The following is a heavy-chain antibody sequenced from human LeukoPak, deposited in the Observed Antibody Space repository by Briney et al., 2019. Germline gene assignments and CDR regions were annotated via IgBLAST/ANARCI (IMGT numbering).Heavy chain of an antibody. Sequence: GASVKVSCKASGYTFTGYYMHWVRQAPGQGLEWMGWINPNSGGTNYAQKFQGRVTMTRDTSISTAYMELSRLRSDDTAAYYCARGGDSSSWFTSPDFWGQGTLVTVSS. D-gene: IGHD6-13*01. CDR1: GYTFTGYY. CDR2: INPNSGGT. CDR3: ARGGDSSSWFTSPDF. J-gene: IGHJ4*02. V-gene: IGHV1-2*02.